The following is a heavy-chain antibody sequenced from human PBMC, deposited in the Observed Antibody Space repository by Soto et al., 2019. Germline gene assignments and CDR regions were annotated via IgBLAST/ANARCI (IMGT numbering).Heavy chain of an antibody. V-gene: IGHV3-21*01. D-gene: IGHD2-15*01. CDR3: ASLLLGNPDYYYYGMDV. CDR2: ISSSSSYI. CDR1: GFTFSSYS. Sequence: GGSLRLSCAASGFTFSSYSMNWVRQAPGKGLEWVSSISSSSSYIYYADSVKGRFTISRDNAKNSLYLQMNSLRAEDTAVYYCASLLLGNPDYYYYGMDVWGQGTTVPVSS. J-gene: IGHJ6*02.